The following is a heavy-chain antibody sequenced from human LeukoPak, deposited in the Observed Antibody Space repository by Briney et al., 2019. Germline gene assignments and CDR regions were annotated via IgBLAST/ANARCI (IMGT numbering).Heavy chain of an antibody. Sequence: GGSLRLSCAASGFAFSSYAMSWVRQAPGKGLEWVSTISGSGSNTYYADSVKGRFTISRDSSKNTLSVQMNTLRAEDTAVFYCAKERGSSFYYFDCWGQGTLVTVSS. CDR2: ISGSGSNT. V-gene: IGHV3-23*01. D-gene: IGHD1-26*01. J-gene: IGHJ4*02. CDR1: GFAFSSYA. CDR3: AKERGSSFYYFDC.